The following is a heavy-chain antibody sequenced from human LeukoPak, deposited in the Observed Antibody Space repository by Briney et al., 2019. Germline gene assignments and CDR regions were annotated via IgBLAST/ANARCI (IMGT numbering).Heavy chain of an antibody. V-gene: IGHV3-23*01. D-gene: IGHD2-2*01. CDR3: AKETRRVPAANDAFDI. CDR1: GFTFSRYD. CDR2: ISGGGGST. J-gene: IGHJ3*02. Sequence: GGSLTLSCTASGFTFSRYDMSWVRQAPGKGLEWVSAISGGGGSTYYADSVRGRFTISRDNSKNTLYLQMNSLRAEDTAVYYCAKETRRVPAANDAFDIWGQGTMVTVSS.